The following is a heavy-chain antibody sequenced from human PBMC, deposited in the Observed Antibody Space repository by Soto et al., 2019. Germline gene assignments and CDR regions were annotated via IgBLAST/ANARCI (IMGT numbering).Heavy chain of an antibody. D-gene: IGHD4-4*01. J-gene: IGHJ4*02. CDR3: ARGPDYSNYVFDYYFDY. CDR2: IKQDGSEK. V-gene: IGHV3-7*01. Sequence: GGSLRLSCAASGCTFSSYLMSWVRQAPGKGLEWVANIKQDGSEKYYVDSVKGRFTISRDNAKNSLYLQMNSLRAEDTAVYYCARGPDYSNYVFDYYFDYWGQGTLVTVSS. CDR1: GCTFSSYL.